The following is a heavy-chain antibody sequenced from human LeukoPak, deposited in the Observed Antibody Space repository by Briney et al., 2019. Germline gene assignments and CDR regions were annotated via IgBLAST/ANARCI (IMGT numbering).Heavy chain of an antibody. V-gene: IGHV3-23*01. J-gene: IGHJ4*02. CDR3: TKTLSSDGWYYFDH. D-gene: IGHD6-19*01. CDR2: ISGSGDST. Sequence: GGSLRLSCAASGFTFSSYGMSWVRQAPGKGLEWVSAISGSGDSTYYADSVKGRFTISRDNSKNTLYLQMNSLRAEDTAIYYCTKTLSSDGWYYFDHWGLGIRVTVSS. CDR1: GFTFSSYG.